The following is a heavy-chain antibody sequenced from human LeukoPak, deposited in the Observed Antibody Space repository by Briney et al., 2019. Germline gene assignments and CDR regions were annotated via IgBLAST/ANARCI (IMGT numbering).Heavy chain of an antibody. D-gene: IGHD3-3*01. CDR2: ISYDGSNK. V-gene: IGHV3-30*19. CDR1: GFTFSSYG. Sequence: QSGGSLRLSCAASGFTFSSYGMHWVRQAPGKGLEWVALISYDGSNKYYADSVKGRFTISRDNSKNTLYLQLNSLRAEDTAVYYCARETYDFWSAYPRDYMDVWGKGTTVTVSS. J-gene: IGHJ6*03. CDR3: ARETYDFWSAYPRDYMDV.